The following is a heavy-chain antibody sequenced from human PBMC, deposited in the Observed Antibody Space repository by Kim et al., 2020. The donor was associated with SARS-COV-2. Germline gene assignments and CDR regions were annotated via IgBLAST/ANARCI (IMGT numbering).Heavy chain of an antibody. Sequence: GRSLRLSCAASGFTFSTYSMSWVRQAPRKGLEWVSYISGGSGTIYYADSVKGRFSISRDNAKNSLYLQLNSLRDEDTAVYYCARDRAAARPVFDYWGQGTLVTVSS. V-gene: IGHV3-48*02. CDR3: ARDRAAARPVFDY. D-gene: IGHD6-6*01. CDR2: ISGGSGTI. CDR1: GFTFSTYS. J-gene: IGHJ4*02.